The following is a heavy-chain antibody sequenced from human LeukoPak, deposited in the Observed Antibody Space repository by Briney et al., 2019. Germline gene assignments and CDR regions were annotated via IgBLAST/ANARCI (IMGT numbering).Heavy chain of an antibody. J-gene: IGHJ4*02. CDR2: INHSVST. CDR1: GGSPSGYY. CDR3: ERGLDDYIWGSYRYTRTIPFDY. V-gene: IGHV4-34*01. D-gene: IGHD3-16*02. Sequence: PSETLSLTCAVYGGSPSGYYWSCIPPPPGKGLEWIGEINHSVSTNYNPSLKSRATISVDTSKNQFSLKPSSVTAADTAVYYCERGLDDYIWGSYRYTRTIPFDYWGQGTLVTVSS.